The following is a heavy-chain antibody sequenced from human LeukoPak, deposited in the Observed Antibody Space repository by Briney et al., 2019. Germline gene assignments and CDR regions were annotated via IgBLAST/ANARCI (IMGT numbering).Heavy chain of an antibody. CDR2: IYYSGST. D-gene: IGHD3-22*01. CDR1: GDSISAYY. Sequence: KPSETLSLTCTVSGDSISAYYWGWIRQPPGKGLEWIGSIYYSGSTYYNPSLKSRVTISVDTSKNQFSLKLSSVTAADTAVYYCARCKKNNYDSSGYHGDWFDPWGQGTLVTVSS. CDR3: ARCKKNNYDSSGYHGDWFDP. J-gene: IGHJ5*02. V-gene: IGHV4-38-2*02.